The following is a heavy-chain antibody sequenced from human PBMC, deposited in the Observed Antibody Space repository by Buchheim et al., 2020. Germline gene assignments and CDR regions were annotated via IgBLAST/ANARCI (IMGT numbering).Heavy chain of an antibody. CDR2: INPSDGST. CDR1: GYTLTSHY. D-gene: IGHD5-24*01. CDR3: AGGLDGFDY. Sequence: QVQLVQSGAEVKKPGASVKVSCKASGYTLTSHYMHWVRQAPGQGPEWMGIINPSDGSTSYAQKFQGRVTMTRETSTSTIYGELSSLRFEDTAVYYCAGGLDGFDYWGQGTL. V-gene: IGHV1-46*01. J-gene: IGHJ4*02.